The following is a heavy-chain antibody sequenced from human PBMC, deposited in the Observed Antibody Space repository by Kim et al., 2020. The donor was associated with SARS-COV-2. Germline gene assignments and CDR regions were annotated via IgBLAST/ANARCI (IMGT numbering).Heavy chain of an antibody. CDR1: GASLSSGSYY. Sequence: SETLSLTCTVSGASLSSGSYYWSWIRQPPGKGLEWIGHIYYSGTTRYNPSLKSRVTLLVDTSKNQFSLKLSSVTAADTAVYYCARGALYYYDTTGTFWDSGGQGTLVTVSA. D-gene: IGHD3-22*01. J-gene: IGHJ4*02. CDR3: ARGALYYYDTTGTFWDS. CDR2: IYYSGTT. V-gene: IGHV4-61*01.